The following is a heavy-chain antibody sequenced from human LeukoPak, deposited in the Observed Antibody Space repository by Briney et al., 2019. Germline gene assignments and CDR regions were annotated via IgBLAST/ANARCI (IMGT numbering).Heavy chain of an antibody. Sequence: GGSLRLSCAASGFTVSNNYMNWVRQAPGKGLEWVSLIYSGGDAHYADSVKGRFTISRDSSKNTLYLQLNSLRAEDTAVYYCARDPPAVRTNTYAWGQGTLVTVSS. J-gene: IGHJ5*02. CDR1: GFTVSNNY. V-gene: IGHV3-66*01. D-gene: IGHD4/OR15-4a*01. CDR2: IYSGGDA. CDR3: ARDPPAVRTNTYA.